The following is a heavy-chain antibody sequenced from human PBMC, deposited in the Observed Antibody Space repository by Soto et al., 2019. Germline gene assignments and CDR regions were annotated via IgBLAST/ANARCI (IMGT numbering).Heavy chain of an antibody. CDR2: IYYTGTR. Sequence: SETLSLTCTVSGDSISSSSYYWGWIRQPPGKGPEWIGSIYYTGTRYYNPSLKSRVTMSLDTSNNQFSLKLSSVTAEDTAVYYCAKDRVPNDSSGYYSILTDSWGQGTVVTVSS. J-gene: IGHJ4*02. CDR3: AKDRVPNDSSGYYSILTDS. CDR1: GDSISSSSYY. D-gene: IGHD3-22*01. V-gene: IGHV4-39*02.